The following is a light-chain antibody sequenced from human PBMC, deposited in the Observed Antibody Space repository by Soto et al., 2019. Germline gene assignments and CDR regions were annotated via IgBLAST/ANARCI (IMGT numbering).Light chain of an antibody. V-gene: IGKV3-11*01. J-gene: IGKJ5*01. CDR1: QSVSSY. CDR2: DAS. Sequence: EIVLTQSPATLSLSPGERATLSCRASQSVSSYLAWYQQKPGQAPRLLIYDASNRVTGIPARFSGSGSGTDFTLTISSLEPEDFAVYYCQQRSKWPQINFGKGTRLEIX. CDR3: QQRSKWPQIN.